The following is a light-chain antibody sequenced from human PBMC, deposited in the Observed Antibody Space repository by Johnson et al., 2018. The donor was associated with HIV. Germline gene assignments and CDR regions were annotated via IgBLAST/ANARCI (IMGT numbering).Light chain of an antibody. Sequence: QSVLTQPPSVSAAPGQKVTISCSGSSSNIGNNYVSWYQQFSGTAPKLLIYENNKRPPGIPDRFSGSKSGPSAPLGITGLQTGDEVDYYCGTWDNSLGVFYVFGTGTKVTVL. V-gene: IGLV1-51*02. CDR3: GTWDNSLGVFYV. CDR2: ENN. J-gene: IGLJ1*01. CDR1: SSNIGNNY.